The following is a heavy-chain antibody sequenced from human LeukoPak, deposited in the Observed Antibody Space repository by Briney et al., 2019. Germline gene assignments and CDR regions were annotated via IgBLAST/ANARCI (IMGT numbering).Heavy chain of an antibody. D-gene: IGHD4-17*01. Sequence: GASVKVSCKASGYTFTSYAMHWVRQAPGQRLEWMGWINAGNGNTKYSQKFQGRVTITRDTSASTAYMELSSLRSEDTAVYYCAREQRDDYGDYFDYWGQGTLVTVSS. CDR3: AREQRDDYGDYFDY. CDR2: INAGNGNT. CDR1: GYTFTSYA. J-gene: IGHJ4*02. V-gene: IGHV1-3*01.